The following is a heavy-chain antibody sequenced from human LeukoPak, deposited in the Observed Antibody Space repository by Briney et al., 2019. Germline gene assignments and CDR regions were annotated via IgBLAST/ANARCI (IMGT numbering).Heavy chain of an antibody. CDR1: GGSISSYY. V-gene: IGHV4-59*01. CDR2: IYYSGST. J-gene: IGHJ4*02. D-gene: IGHD3-10*01. CDR3: ARDRSPRGFDS. Sequence: PSETLSLTCTVSGGSISSYYWSWIRQPPGKGLEWIGYIYYSGSTNYNPSLKSRVTISVDTSKNQFSLKLSSVTAADTAVYYCARDRSPRGFDSWGQGVLVTVSS.